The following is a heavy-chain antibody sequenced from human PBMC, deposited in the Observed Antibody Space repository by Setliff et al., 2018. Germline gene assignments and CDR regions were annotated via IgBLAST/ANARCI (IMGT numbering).Heavy chain of an antibody. CDR3: ARDYYDSRGSYAFDI. Sequence: SETLSLTCAVYGGSFSGNYWSWIRQPPGKGLEWIGEINHSGSTNHNPSLKGRVTISVDTSKNQFSLNLSSVTAADTAMYYCARDYYDSRGSYAFDIWGQGTVVTVSS. J-gene: IGHJ3*02. CDR2: INHSGST. CDR1: GGSFSGNY. D-gene: IGHD3-22*01. V-gene: IGHV4-34*01.